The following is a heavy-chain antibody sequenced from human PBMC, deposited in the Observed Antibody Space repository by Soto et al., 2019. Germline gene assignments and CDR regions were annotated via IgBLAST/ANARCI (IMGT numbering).Heavy chain of an antibody. J-gene: IGHJ5*02. CDR1: GFSLSNARMG. CDR3: ARIPAGTGTTGWFDP. CDR2: IFSNDEK. D-gene: IGHD1-1*01. Sequence: QVTLKESGPVLVKPTEPLTLTCTVSGFSLSNARMGVSWIRQPPGKALEWLAHIFSNDEKSYSTSLKSRLTISKDTSKSQVVLTMTNIDPVDTATYYCARIPAGTGTTGWFDPWGQGTLVTVSS. V-gene: IGHV2-26*01.